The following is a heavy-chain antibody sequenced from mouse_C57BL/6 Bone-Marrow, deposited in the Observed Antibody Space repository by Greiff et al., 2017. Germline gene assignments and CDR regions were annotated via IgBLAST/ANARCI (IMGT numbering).Heavy chain of an antibody. D-gene: IGHD2-4*01. CDR1: GYTFTSYW. CDR2: IYPGNSDT. CDR3: TCYDYDVGAWFAY. Sequence: VQLKESGTVLARPGASVKMSCKTSGYTFTSYWMHWVKQRPGQGLAWIGAIYPGNSDTSYNQKFKGKAKLTAVTSASTAYMELSSLTNEDSAVYYCTCYDYDVGAWFAYWGQGTLVTVSA. V-gene: IGHV1-5*01. J-gene: IGHJ3*01.